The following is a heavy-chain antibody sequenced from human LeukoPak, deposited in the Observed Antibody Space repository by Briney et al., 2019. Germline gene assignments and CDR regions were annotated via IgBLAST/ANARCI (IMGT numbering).Heavy chain of an antibody. D-gene: IGHD3-16*01. CDR2: LSGSGGTT. J-gene: IGHJ4*02. CDR3: ATVPIMSTFGGGWIFDC. CDR1: GFTFHSYP. Sequence: PGGSLRLLCTSSGFTFHSYPMSWVRQAPGKGLQWVSALSGSGGTTYYADFVKGRFTVSRDNSKNTLYLQMNSLRGDDTAVYYCATVPIMSTFGGGWIFDCWGQGTLVTVSS. V-gene: IGHV3-23*01.